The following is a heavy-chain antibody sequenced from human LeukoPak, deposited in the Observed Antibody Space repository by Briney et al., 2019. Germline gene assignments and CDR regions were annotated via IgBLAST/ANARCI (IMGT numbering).Heavy chain of an antibody. CDR2: IYYSGST. Sequence: SETLSLTCTVSGGSISSYYWSWIRQPPGKGLEWIGYIYYSGSTNYNPSLKSRVTISVDTSKNQFSLKLSSATAADTAVYYCARRLYCSGGSCPIPYYYYYMDVWGKGTTVTVSS. CDR1: GGSISSYY. V-gene: IGHV4-59*01. CDR3: ARRLYCSGGSCPIPYYYYYMDV. D-gene: IGHD2-15*01. J-gene: IGHJ6*03.